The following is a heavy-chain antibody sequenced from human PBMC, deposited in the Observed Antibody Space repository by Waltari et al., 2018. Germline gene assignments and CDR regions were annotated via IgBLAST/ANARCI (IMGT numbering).Heavy chain of an antibody. Sequence: HVQLVQSGAEVRKPGASLTVSCKASGYSFTSYDIHWVRQATGQGPEWMGWVNPNSGNTGYGQKFQDRLIMTTDTSMTTAYMELINLTSEDTVIYYCARAAAPGKGAHWFDPWGQGTLVIVSS. D-gene: IGHD3-16*01. J-gene: IGHJ5*02. CDR1: GYSFTSYD. CDR3: ARAAAPGKGAHWFDP. CDR2: VNPNSGNT. V-gene: IGHV1-8*01.